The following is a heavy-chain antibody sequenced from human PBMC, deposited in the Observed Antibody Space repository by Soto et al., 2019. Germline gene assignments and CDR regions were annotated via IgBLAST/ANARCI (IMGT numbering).Heavy chain of an antibody. CDR2: IYHSGST. CDR3: ARKGGVLLWFGELSRYYYYGMDV. CDR1: SASISSTNW. D-gene: IGHD3-10*01. V-gene: IGHV4-4*02. Sequence: SANLSITSAVYSASISSTNWWSWAGYAPGKGLEWIGEIYHSGSTNYNPSLKSRVTISVDKSKNQFSLKLSSVTAADTAVYYFARKGGVLLWFGELSRYYYYGMDVWGQGTTVT. J-gene: IGHJ6*02.